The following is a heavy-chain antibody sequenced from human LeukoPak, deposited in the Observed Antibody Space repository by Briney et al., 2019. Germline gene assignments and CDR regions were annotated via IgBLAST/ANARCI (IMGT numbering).Heavy chain of an antibody. D-gene: IGHD6-13*01. J-gene: IGHJ4*02. V-gene: IGHV3-7*01. CDR3: AREVATGTGAYNY. Sequence: GGSLRLSCAASGFTFSNYWMAWVRQAPGKGLEWVANVEKDGSGKNYVDSVKGRFIISRDNAKNSLYLQMNSLRVEDAAVYFCAREVATGTGAYNYWGQGTLVTVSS. CDR2: VEKDGSGK. CDR1: GFTFSNYW.